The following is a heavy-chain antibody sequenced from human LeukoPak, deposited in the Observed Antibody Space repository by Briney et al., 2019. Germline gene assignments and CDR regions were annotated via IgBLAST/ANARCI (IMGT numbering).Heavy chain of an antibody. J-gene: IGHJ3*02. CDR1: GGSISSSNW. D-gene: IGHD3-16*02. CDR3: ARARIMITFGGVIVIGAFDI. CDR2: IYHGGST. Sequence: PSGTLSLTCAVSGGSISSSNWRSGGRHPPGRGLEWFGVIYHGGSTNYNPSLKGRVTISGDKSKYQFSMKLSSVPAAHTAVYYCARARIMITFGGVIVIGAFDIWGQGTMVTVSS. V-gene: IGHV4-4*02.